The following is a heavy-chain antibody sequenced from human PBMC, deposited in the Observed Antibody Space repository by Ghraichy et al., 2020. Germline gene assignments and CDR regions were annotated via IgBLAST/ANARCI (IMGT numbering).Heavy chain of an antibody. V-gene: IGHV4-31*03. CDR3: ARDSSPTLYYDSSGYGFIDN. D-gene: IGHD3-22*01. CDR1: GGSISSGGYY. Sequence: SETLSLTCNVSGGSISSGGYYWSWIRQHPGKGLEWIGYIYYSGSTYSNPSLKSRVTISLDTSKNQFSLKLSSVTAAATAVYYCARDSSPTLYYDSSGYGFIDNWGQGTLVTVSA. J-gene: IGHJ4*02. CDR2: IYYSGST.